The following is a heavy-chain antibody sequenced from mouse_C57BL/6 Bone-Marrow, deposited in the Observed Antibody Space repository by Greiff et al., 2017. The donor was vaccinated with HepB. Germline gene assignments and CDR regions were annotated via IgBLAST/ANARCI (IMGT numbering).Heavy chain of an antibody. V-gene: IGHV5-16*01. D-gene: IGHD1-1*01. J-gene: IGHJ2*01. CDR3: ARDDYGSSLYFDY. CDR1: GFTFSDYY. Sequence: DVHLVESEGGLVQPGSSMKLSCTASGFTFSDYYMAWVRQVPEKGLEWVANINYDGSSTYYLDSLKSRFIISRDNAKNILYLQMSSLKSEDTATYYCARDDYGSSLYFDYWGQGTTLTFSS. CDR2: INYDGSST.